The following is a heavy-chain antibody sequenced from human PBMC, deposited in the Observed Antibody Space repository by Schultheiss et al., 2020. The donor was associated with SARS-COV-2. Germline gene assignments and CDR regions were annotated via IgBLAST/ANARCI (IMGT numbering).Heavy chain of an antibody. CDR2: INHSGST. V-gene: IGHV4-34*01. J-gene: IGHJ3*02. Sequence: SETLSLTCAVYGGSISSYYWSWIRQPPGKGLEWIGYINHSGSTNYNPSLKSRVTISVDMSKNQFSLRLNSVTAADTAVYYCAREGGRWLQLSYAFDIWGQGTMVTVSS. D-gene: IGHD5-24*01. CDR3: AREGGRWLQLSYAFDI. CDR1: GGSISSYY.